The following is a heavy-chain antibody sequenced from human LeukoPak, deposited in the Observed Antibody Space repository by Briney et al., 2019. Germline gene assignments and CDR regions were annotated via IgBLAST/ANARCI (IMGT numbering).Heavy chain of an antibody. D-gene: IGHD6-13*01. Sequence: GGSLRLSCAASGFSFKDYCYSWLRQAPGKGLEWVSFINVNGGAMYYADFVKGRFTISRQNAQNSVYLEMNSLRDEDTAVYYCARGPRILAAGSYFFDYWGQGSLVTVSS. CDR3: ARGPRILAAGSYFFDY. CDR1: GFSFKDYC. CDR2: INVNGGAM. V-gene: IGHV3-11*01. J-gene: IGHJ4*02.